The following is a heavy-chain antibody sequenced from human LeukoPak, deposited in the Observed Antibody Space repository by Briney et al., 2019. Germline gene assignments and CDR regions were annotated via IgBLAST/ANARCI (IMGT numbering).Heavy chain of an antibody. D-gene: IGHD2-21*02. CDR2: IYYSGST. J-gene: IGHJ5*02. CDR3: ARSGYCGGDCGTDTNWFDP. CDR1: GGSISSSSYY. V-gene: IGHV4-39*07. Sequence: PSETLSLTCTVSGGSISSSSYYWGWIRQPPGKGLEWIGSIYYSGSTYYNPSLKSRVIISIDTSKNQFSLKLSSVTAADTAVYYCARSGYCGGDCGTDTNWFDPWGQGTLVTVSS.